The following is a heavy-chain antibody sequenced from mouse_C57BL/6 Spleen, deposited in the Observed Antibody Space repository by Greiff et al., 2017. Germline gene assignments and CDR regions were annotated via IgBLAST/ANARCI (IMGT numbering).Heavy chain of an antibody. V-gene: IGHV5-17*01. CDR2: INRGSGTI. CDR3: ARRDDDYWYFDG. CDR1: GFTFSDSG. Sequence: EVKLQESVGGLVKPGASLKLSCAASGFTFSDSGMHWVRPAPEQGLEWVAYINRGSGTIYYAGTVQGRFTISRDTAKNTLFLQMTSLRSEDTAMYYCARRDDDYWYFDGWGKGTTVTVSA. J-gene: IGHJ1*03.